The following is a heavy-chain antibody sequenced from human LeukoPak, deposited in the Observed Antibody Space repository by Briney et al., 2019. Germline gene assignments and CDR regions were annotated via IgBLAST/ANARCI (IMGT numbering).Heavy chain of an antibody. V-gene: IGHV3-21*01. CDR2: ISSSSYI. D-gene: IGHD2-2*01. Sequence: GGSLRLSCAASGFTFSSYSMNWVRQAPGEGLEWVSSISSSSYIYYADSVKGRFTISRDNAKNSLYLQMNSLRAEDTAVYYCARFSGYCSSTSCTPGDWGQGTLVTVSS. J-gene: IGHJ4*02. CDR3: ARFSGYCSSTSCTPGD. CDR1: GFTFSSYS.